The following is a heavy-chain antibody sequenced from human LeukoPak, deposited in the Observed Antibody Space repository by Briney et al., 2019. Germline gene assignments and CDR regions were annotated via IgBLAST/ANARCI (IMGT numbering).Heavy chain of an antibody. CDR2: IYPGDSDT. V-gene: IGHV5-51*01. D-gene: IGHD3-10*01. J-gene: IGHJ5*02. CDR1: GYSFTSYW. Sequence: GESLKISCKGSGYSFTSYWIGRVRQMPGKGLEWMGIIYPGDSDTRYSPSFQGQVTISADKSISTAYLQWSSLKASDTAMYYCARHGALLWFGELLSGWFDPWGQGTLVTVSS. CDR3: ARHGALLWFGELLSGWFDP.